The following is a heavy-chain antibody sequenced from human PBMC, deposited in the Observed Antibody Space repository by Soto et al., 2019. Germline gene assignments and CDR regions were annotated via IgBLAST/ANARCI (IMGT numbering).Heavy chain of an antibody. CDR2: ISGDAVTT. J-gene: IGHJ4*02. CDR1: GFPFSSYW. D-gene: IGHD3-3*01. Sequence: EVQLVESGGDLVQRGGSLSLSCAASGFPFSSYWMHWVRHTPGQGLDWVGRISGDAVTTYYADSVTGRFTVSTDNAENTLSLQVRGLRAEDTAVYYCAREYYGLLSGDYTDYWGQGTLVSVSS. CDR3: AREYYGLLSGDYTDY. V-gene: IGHV3-74*01.